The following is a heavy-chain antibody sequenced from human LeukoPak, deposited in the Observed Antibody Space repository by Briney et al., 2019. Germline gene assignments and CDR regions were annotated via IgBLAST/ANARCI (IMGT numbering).Heavy chain of an antibody. CDR1: GYTFTGYY. J-gene: IGHJ6*03. Sequence: ASVKVSCKTSGYTFTGYYMHWVRQAPGQGLEWMGWINPNSGDTNYAQKFQGRVTMTRDTSISTVYMELSRLRFDDTAVYYCASGRTIFYYYMDVWGKGTTVTISS. V-gene: IGHV1-2*02. CDR3: ASGRTIFYYYMDV. D-gene: IGHD3-3*02. CDR2: INPNSGDT.